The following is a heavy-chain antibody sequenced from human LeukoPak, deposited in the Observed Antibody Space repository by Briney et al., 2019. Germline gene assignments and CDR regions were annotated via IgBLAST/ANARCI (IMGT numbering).Heavy chain of an antibody. CDR1: GGTFSSYA. D-gene: IGHD3-10*01. Sequence: SVKVSCKASGGTFSSYAISWVRQAPGQGLEWMGGIIPIFGTANYAQKFQGRVTITADESTSTAYMELSSLRSEDTAVYYCARERSAGGGQFDYWGQGTLVTVSS. CDR2: IIPIFGTA. CDR3: ARERSAGGGQFDY. J-gene: IGHJ4*02. V-gene: IGHV1-69*13.